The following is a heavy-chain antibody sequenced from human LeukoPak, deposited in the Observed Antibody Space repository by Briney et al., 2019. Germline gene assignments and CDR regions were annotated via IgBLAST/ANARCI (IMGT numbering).Heavy chain of an antibody. D-gene: IGHD4-17*01. CDR1: GGSISSYY. J-gene: IGHJ5*02. Sequence: PSETLSLTCTVSGGSISSYYWSWIRQPPGKGLEWLGYIYYSGSTNYNPSLKSRVTISVDTSKNQFSLKLSSVTAADTAVYYCARRNYGDYGNNWFDPWGQGTLVTVSS. V-gene: IGHV4-59*08. CDR2: IYYSGST. CDR3: ARRNYGDYGNNWFDP.